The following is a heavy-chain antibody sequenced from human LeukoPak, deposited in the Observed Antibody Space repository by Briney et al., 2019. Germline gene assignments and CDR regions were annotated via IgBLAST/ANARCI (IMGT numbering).Heavy chain of an antibody. Sequence: GGSLRLSCAASGFTFDDYAMHWVRQAPGKGLEWVSGISWNSGSIGYADSVKGRFTISRDNSKNTLYLQMNSLRAEDTAVYYCARDNLSGYFDYWGQGTLVTVSS. CDR3: ARDNLSGYFDY. V-gene: IGHV3-9*01. CDR2: ISWNSGSI. CDR1: GFTFDDYA. D-gene: IGHD3-10*01. J-gene: IGHJ4*02.